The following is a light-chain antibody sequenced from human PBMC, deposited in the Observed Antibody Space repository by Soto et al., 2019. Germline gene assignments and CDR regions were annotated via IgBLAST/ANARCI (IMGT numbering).Light chain of an antibody. J-gene: IGKJ1*01. CDR3: QQYGSSPRT. CDR1: QSVSSNY. V-gene: IGKV3-20*01. Sequence: EAVLTQSPATLSLSPGERATLSCRASQSVSSNYLDWYQQKPGQAPRLLIYAVSSRATGIPDRFSGSGSGTDFTLTISRLEPEDSAVYYCQQYGSSPRTFGLGTKVEI. CDR2: AVS.